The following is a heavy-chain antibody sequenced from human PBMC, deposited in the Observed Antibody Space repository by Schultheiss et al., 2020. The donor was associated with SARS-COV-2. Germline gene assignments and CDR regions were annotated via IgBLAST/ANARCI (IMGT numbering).Heavy chain of an antibody. CDR3: ASPGVSSTDYYYGMDV. D-gene: IGHD2-15*01. CDR2: IYPGDSDT. Sequence: GGSLRLSCKGSGYSFTSYWIGWVRQMPGKGLEWMGIIYPGDSDTRYSPSFQGQVTISADKSISTAYLQWSSLKASDTAMYYCASPGVSSTDYYYGMDVWGQGTTVTAP. J-gene: IGHJ6*02. CDR1: GYSFTSYW. V-gene: IGHV5-51*01.